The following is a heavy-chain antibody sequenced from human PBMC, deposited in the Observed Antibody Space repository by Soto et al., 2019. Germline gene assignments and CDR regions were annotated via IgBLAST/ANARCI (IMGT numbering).Heavy chain of an antibody. J-gene: IGHJ4*02. D-gene: IGHD3-10*01. Sequence: GGSLRLSCAASGFTFNNFTLNWVRRVPGKGLEWVSSISRSGNDIYYADSVKGRFTISRDNAKNSLYLQMNSLRAEDTALYYCAKDRDFHGSAYYFDYWGQGTLVTVSS. CDR1: GFTFNNFT. V-gene: IGHV3-21*01. CDR2: ISRSGNDI. CDR3: AKDRDFHGSAYYFDY.